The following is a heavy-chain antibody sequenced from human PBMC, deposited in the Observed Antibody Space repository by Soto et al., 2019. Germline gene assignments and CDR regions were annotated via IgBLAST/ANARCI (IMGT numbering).Heavy chain of an antibody. J-gene: IGHJ3*01. CDR1: GFTVRDNF. Sequence: EVQLVESGGGLIQPGGSLRLACVASGFTVRDNFMIWVRQAPGRGLEWVSALYRGGVAYYADAVKGRFIVSRDHPENTLYLQMTSLSADDSAIYYCARARVEVPAHPRLDAFDLWGQGTVVTVS. D-gene: IGHD2-2*01. CDR3: ARARVEVPAHPRLDAFDL. CDR2: LYRGGVA. V-gene: IGHV3-53*01.